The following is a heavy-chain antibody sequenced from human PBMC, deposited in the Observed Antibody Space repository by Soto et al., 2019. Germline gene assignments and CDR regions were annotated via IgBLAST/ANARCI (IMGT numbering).Heavy chain of an antibody. Sequence: SETLSLTCTVSGVSISSYYWSWIRQSPGKGLEWIGYIYYSGSTYYSPSLKSRVTISIDTSKNQFSLKLSSVTAADTAVYYCAKGLSTVSVVGTRWFDLWGQGIVVTVSS. CDR2: IYYSGST. D-gene: IGHD6-19*01. J-gene: IGHJ5*02. V-gene: IGHV4-59*01. CDR3: AKGLSTVSVVGTRWFDL. CDR1: GVSISSYY.